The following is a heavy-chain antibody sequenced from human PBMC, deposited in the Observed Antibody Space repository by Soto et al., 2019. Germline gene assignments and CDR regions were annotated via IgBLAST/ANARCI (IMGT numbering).Heavy chain of an antibody. CDR1: GYSFTSYW. Sequence: GESLKISCKGSGYSFTSYWISWVRQMPGKGLEWMGRIDPTDSYTNYSPSFQGHVTISADKSISTAYLHWSSLKASDTAMYYCARALAAAGAFDIWGQGTMVTVSS. V-gene: IGHV5-10-1*01. J-gene: IGHJ3*02. CDR2: IDPTDSYT. CDR3: ARALAAAGAFDI. D-gene: IGHD6-13*01.